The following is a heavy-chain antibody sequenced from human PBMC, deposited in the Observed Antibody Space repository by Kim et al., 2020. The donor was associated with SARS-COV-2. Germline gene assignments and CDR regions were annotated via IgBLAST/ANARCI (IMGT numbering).Heavy chain of an antibody. D-gene: IGHD3-22*01. Sequence: LKSRVTISVDKSKNQFSLKLSSVTAADTAVYYCARALYYYDSSGYYGMDVWGQGTTVTVSS. CDR3: ARALYYYDSSGYYGMDV. V-gene: IGHV4-4*02. J-gene: IGHJ6*02.